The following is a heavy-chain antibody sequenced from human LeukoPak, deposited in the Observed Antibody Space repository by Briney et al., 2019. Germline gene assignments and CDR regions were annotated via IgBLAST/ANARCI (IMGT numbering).Heavy chain of an antibody. CDR3: TRGSIAYYYMDV. CDR2: IFHSESI. J-gene: IGHJ6*03. V-gene: IGHV4-4*02. Sequence: SETLSLTCTVSGASVTRTNWWSWVRQPPGKGLEWIGEIFHSESINYNPSLKSRVTISVDQSKNEFSLRLSSVTAADTAVYYCTRGSIAYYYMDVWGKGTTVTISS. D-gene: IGHD3-22*01. CDR1: GASVTRTNW.